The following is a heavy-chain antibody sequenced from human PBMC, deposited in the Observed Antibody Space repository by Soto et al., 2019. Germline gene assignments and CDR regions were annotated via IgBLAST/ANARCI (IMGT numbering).Heavy chain of an antibody. CDR1: GGSVSSGSYY. V-gene: IGHV4-61*01. CDR3: ARTWVVTAISHYDY. J-gene: IGHJ4*02. Sequence: SETLSLTCTVSGGSVSSGSYYWSWIRQPPGKGLEWIGYIYYSGSTNYNPSLKSRVTISVDTSKNQFSLKLSSVTAADTAVYYCARTWVVTAISHYDYWGQGTLVTVSS. D-gene: IGHD2-21*02. CDR2: IYYSGST.